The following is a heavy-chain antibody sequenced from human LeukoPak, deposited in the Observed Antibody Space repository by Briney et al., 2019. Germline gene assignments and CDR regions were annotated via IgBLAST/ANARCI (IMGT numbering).Heavy chain of an antibody. J-gene: IGHJ4*02. CDR3: ARASNTARFPVGGDC. CDR1: GFTFSSYS. Sequence: GGSLRLSCAASGFTFSSYSMKWVRQAPGKGLECVSSISSSSSYIYYADSVKGRFTISRDNAKNSLYLQMNSLRAEDTALYYCARASNTARFPVGGDCWVQGTLANVSS. CDR2: ISSSSSYI. V-gene: IGHV3-21*01. D-gene: IGHD5-18*01.